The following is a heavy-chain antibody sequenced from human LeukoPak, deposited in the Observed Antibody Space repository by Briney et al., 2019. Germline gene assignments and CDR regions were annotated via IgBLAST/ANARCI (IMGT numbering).Heavy chain of an antibody. D-gene: IGHD2-2*01. CDR1: GYSFTSYW. J-gene: IGHJ5*02. CDR2: IDPSDSYT. Sequence: PGESLKISCKGSGYSFTSYWISWVRQMPGKGLEWMGRIDPSDSYTNYSPSFQGHVTISADKSISTAYLQWSSLKASDTAMYYGARLGPAAILGPNWFDPWGQGTLVTVSS. V-gene: IGHV5-10-1*01. CDR3: ARLGPAAILGPNWFDP.